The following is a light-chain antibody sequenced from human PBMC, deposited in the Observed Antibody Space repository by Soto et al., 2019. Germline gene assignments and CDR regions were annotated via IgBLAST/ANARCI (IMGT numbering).Light chain of an antibody. Sequence: QSALTQPPSASGSPGQSVTISCTGTSSDVGGYNYVSWYQQHPGKAPKLMISEVSKRPSGVPDRFSGSESGNTASLTVSGLQAEDEADYYCSSYAGSNNYVFGTGTKVTVL. CDR1: SSDVGGYNY. CDR2: EVS. CDR3: SSYAGSNNYV. J-gene: IGLJ1*01. V-gene: IGLV2-8*01.